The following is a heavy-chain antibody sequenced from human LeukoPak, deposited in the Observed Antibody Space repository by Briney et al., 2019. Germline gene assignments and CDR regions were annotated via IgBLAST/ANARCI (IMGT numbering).Heavy chain of an antibody. J-gene: IGHJ3*02. CDR3: ATTAALMITFGGVVAPGSFDI. CDR1: GYNFTNFG. Sequence: ASVKVSCKTSGYNFTNFGFNWVRQAPGLGLEWMGWISAYNSHTNYAQKRQGRVTMTTDTSTSTAYMELRSLNSDDTAVYYCATTAALMITFGGVVAPGSFDIWGQGTMVAVSS. CDR2: ISAYNSHT. D-gene: IGHD3-16*02. V-gene: IGHV1-18*01.